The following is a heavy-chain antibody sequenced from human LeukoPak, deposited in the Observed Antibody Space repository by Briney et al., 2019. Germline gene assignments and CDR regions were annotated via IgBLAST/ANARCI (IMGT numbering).Heavy chain of an antibody. CDR3: ARVPVSGWDFDY. Sequence: SETLSLTCTVSGDSINSYYWSWIRQPPGKGLEWIGYIYYSGGTNYNPSLKSRVTISVDTSKNHFSLKLSSVTAADTAVYYCARVPVSGWDFDYWGQGTLVTVSS. CDR1: GDSINSYY. D-gene: IGHD6-19*01. V-gene: IGHV4-59*01. CDR2: IYYSGGT. J-gene: IGHJ4*02.